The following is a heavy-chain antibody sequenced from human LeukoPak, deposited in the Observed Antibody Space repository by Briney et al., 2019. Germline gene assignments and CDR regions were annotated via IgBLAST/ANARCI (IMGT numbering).Heavy chain of an antibody. V-gene: IGHV3-7*03. D-gene: IGHD3-16*01. CDR3: ARDLSLLGLDD. Sequence: GGSLRLSCAASGFTFSSYWMSWVRQAPGKGLEWVANIKQDGSEKYYVDSVKGRFTISRDNAKNSLYLQMNSLRAGDTALYFCARDLSLLGLDDWGQGTLVTVSS. CDR1: GFTFSSYW. J-gene: IGHJ4*02. CDR2: IKQDGSEK.